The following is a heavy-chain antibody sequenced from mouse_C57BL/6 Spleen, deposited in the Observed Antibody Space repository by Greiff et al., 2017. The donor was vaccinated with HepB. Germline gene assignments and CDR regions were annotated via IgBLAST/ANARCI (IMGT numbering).Heavy chain of an antibody. CDR3: AREGYGSSRWYFDV. J-gene: IGHJ1*03. D-gene: IGHD1-1*01. V-gene: IGHV1-80*01. CDR1: GYAFSSYW. Sequence: VQLQQSGAELVKPGASVKISCKASGYAFSSYWMNWVKQRPGKGLEWIGQIYPGDGDTNYNGKFKGKATLTADKSSSTAYMQLSSLTSEDSAVYFCAREGYGSSRWYFDVWGTGTTVTVSS. CDR2: IYPGDGDT.